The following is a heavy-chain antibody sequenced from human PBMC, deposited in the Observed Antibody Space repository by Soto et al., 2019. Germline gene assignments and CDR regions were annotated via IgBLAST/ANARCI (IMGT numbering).Heavy chain of an antibody. CDR1: GFTFSSYA. J-gene: IGHJ6*02. CDR3: ARAEDYETNYGMDV. Sequence: GGSLRLSCAASGFTFSSYAMHWVRQAPGKGLEWVAVISYDGSNKYYADSVKGRFTISRDNSKNTLYLQMNSLRAEDTAVYYCARAEDYETNYGMDVWGQGTTVTAP. CDR2: ISYDGSNK. V-gene: IGHV3-30-3*01. D-gene: IGHD4-17*01.